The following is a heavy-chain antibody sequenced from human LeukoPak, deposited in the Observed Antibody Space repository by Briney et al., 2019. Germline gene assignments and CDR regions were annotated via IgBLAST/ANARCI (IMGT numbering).Heavy chain of an antibody. D-gene: IGHD2-21*02. V-gene: IGHV4-59*11. CDR3: ARDGLGGVTSYGWFDP. J-gene: IGHJ5*02. Sequence: SETLSLTCTVSGGSISSHYWSWIRQPPGKGLERIGYIYYSGSTNYNPSLKSRVTISVDTSKNQFSLKLSSVTAADTAVYYCARDGLGGVTSYGWFDPWGQGTLVTVSS. CDR2: IYYSGST. CDR1: GGSISSHY.